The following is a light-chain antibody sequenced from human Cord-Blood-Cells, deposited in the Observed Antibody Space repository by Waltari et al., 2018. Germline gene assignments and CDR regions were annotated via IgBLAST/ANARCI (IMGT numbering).Light chain of an antibody. CDR2: DAS. J-gene: IGKJ1*01. Sequence: DIQMTQSPSTLSASVGDRVTITCRASQSISSWLAWYQPKPGKAPKLLIYDASSLESGVPSRFSGSGSGTEFTLTINSLKPDDFATYYCQQYNSYWTFGQGTKVEIK. CDR1: QSISSW. CDR3: QQYNSYWT. V-gene: IGKV1-5*01.